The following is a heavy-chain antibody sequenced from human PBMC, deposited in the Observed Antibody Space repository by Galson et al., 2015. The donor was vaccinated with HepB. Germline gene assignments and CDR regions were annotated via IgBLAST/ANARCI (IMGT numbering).Heavy chain of an antibody. Sequence: SLRLSCAASGFTFSSYWMSWVRQAPGKGLEWVSVFYSGGSTYYADSVKGRFTISRDNSKNTLYLQMTSLRAEDTAIYYCAREICSSTSCYGRYYFDLGGQGTLVSVSS. D-gene: IGHD2-2*01. V-gene: IGHV3-66*01. J-gene: IGHJ4*02. CDR2: FYSGGST. CDR3: AREICSSTSCYGRYYFDL. CDR1: GFTFSSYW.